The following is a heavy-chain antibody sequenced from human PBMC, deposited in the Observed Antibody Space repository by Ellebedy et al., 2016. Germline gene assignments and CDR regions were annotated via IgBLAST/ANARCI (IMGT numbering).Heavy chain of an antibody. D-gene: IGHD6-6*01. J-gene: IGHJ5*02. CDR2: INHSGST. CDR1: GGSFSGYY. CDR3: ARGGVPYSSSSFGNWFDP. V-gene: IGHV4-34*01. Sequence: SETLSLXXAVYGGSFSGYYWSWIRQPPGKGLEWIGEINHSGSTNYNPSLKSRVTISVDTSKNQFSLKLSSVTAADTAVYYCARGGVPYSSSSFGNWFDPWGQGTLVTVSS.